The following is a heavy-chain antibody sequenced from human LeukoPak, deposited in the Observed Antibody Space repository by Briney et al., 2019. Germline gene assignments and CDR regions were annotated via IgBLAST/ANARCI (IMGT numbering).Heavy chain of an antibody. J-gene: IGHJ5*02. V-gene: IGHV3-7*01. Sequence: PGGSLTLSCAASGFTFSSYWMIWLRQAPGKGLEWVANIKQDGNEKYYVDSVKGRFTISRDNAKNSLYLQMNSLRDEDTAVYYCARDFDPWGQGTLVTVSS. CDR1: GFTFSSYW. CDR2: IKQDGNEK. CDR3: ARDFDP.